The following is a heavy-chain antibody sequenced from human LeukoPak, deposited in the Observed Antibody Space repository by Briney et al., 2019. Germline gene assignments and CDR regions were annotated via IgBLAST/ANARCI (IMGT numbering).Heavy chain of an antibody. Sequence: PGGSLRLSCVASGFTVSSNYMSWVRQAPGKGLEWVSVIKGRFTISRHNSENTLYLHMNSLRVEDTAVYFCARGGTPGYSSGRIDYWGQGTLVTVSS. CDR1: GFTVSSNY. J-gene: IGHJ4*02. CDR3: ARGGTPGYSSGRIDY. D-gene: IGHD6-19*01. V-gene: IGHV3-53*04. CDR2: I.